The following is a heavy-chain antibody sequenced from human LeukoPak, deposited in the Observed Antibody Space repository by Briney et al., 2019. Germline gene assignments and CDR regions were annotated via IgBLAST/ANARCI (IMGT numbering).Heavy chain of an antibody. CDR2: ISGSGGST. CDR3: ARGRQWLGPTYFDY. J-gene: IGHJ4*02. D-gene: IGHD6-19*01. CDR1: GFTFSSYA. V-gene: IGHV3-23*01. Sequence: GGSLRLSCAASGFTFSSYAMSWVRQAPGKGLEWVSTISGSGGSTYYADSVKGRFTISSDNSKNTLYLQMNSLRAEDTAVYYCARGRQWLGPTYFDYWGQGTLVTVSS.